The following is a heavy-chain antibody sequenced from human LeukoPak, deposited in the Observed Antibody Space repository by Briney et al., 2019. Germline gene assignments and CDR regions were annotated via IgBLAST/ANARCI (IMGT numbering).Heavy chain of an antibody. CDR2: VKSKADDGTT. V-gene: IGHV3-15*01. CDR3: ATEGGSGSYYGDDAFDM. Sequence: GGSLRLSCEASGFSFTNTWMSWVRQAPGKGLEWVGRVKSKADDGTTDYAAPAQGRFTISRDDSKNTLSLQMNSLKTEDTAVYYCATEGGSGSYYGDDAFDMWGQGTMVAVSS. CDR1: GFSFTNTW. J-gene: IGHJ3*02. D-gene: IGHD3-10*01.